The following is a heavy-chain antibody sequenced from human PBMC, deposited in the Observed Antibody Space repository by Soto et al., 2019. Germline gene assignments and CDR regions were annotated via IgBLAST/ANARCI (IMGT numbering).Heavy chain of an antibody. Sequence: GASVKVSCKASGYTFTGYYMHWVRQAPGQGLEWMGWINPNSGGTNYAQKFQGWVTMTRDTSISTAYMELSRLRSDDTAVYYCARGGIAAAGTARFDIWGQGTVVTVSS. CDR3: ARGGIAAAGTARFDI. CDR2: INPNSGGT. D-gene: IGHD6-13*01. J-gene: IGHJ3*02. CDR1: GYTFTGYY. V-gene: IGHV1-2*04.